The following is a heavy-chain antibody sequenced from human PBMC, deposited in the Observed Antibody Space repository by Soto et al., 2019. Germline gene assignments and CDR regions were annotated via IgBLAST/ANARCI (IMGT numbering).Heavy chain of an antibody. J-gene: IGHJ5*02. CDR2: IYHSGST. Sequence: QVQLQESGPGLVKPSGTLSLTCAVSGGSISSSNWWSWVRQPPGKGLEWIGEIYHSGSTNYNPSLKSRVTISVDKSKNQFSLKLSSVTAADTAVYYCASSADYDYGPRESWFDPWGQGTLVTVSS. CDR1: GGSISSSNW. V-gene: IGHV4-4*02. CDR3: ASSADYDYGPRESWFDP. D-gene: IGHD3-10*01.